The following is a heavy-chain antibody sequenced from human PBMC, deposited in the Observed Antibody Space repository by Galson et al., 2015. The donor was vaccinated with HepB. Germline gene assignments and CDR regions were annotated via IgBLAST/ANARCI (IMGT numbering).Heavy chain of an antibody. J-gene: IGHJ6*02. CDR3: ARVSVVPAAIGYYYYYYGMDV. D-gene: IGHD2-2*02. CDR2: IYYSGST. CDR1: GGSISSGGYY. Sequence: TLSLTCTVSGGSISSGGYYWSWIRQHPGKGLEWIGYIYYSGSTYYNPSLKSRVTISVDTSKNQFSLKLSSVTAADTAVYYCARVSVVPAAIGYYYYYYGMDVWGQGTTVTVSS. V-gene: IGHV4-31*03.